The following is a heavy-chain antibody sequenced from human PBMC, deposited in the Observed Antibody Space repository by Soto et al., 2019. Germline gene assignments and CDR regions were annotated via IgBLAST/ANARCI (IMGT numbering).Heavy chain of an antibody. Sequence: QVQLVQSGAEVKKPGSSVKVSCKASGGIFSSYAISWVRQAPGQGLEWMGGIIPIFGTANYAQKFQGRVTITADESTSTAYMELSSLRSEDTAVYYCARETYCISTSCSGIVYWGQGTLVTVSS. D-gene: IGHD2-2*01. CDR1: GGIFSSYA. V-gene: IGHV1-69*12. CDR3: ARETYCISTSCSGIVY. J-gene: IGHJ4*02. CDR2: IIPIFGTA.